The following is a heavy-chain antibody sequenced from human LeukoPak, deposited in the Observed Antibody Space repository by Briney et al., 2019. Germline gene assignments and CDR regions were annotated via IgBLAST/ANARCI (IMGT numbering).Heavy chain of an antibody. J-gene: IGHJ3*02. CDR1: GVSISAYH. V-gene: IGHV4-4*07. CDR3: ARSSSGWYGDAFDI. D-gene: IGHD6-19*01. Sequence: PSETLSLTCTVSGVSISAYHWTWIRQPAGKRLEWIGRIYANGITSYNPSLESRVTISVDTSKNQFSLKLSSVTAADTAVYYCARSSSGWYGDAFDIWAKGQWSPSLQ. CDR2: IYANGIT.